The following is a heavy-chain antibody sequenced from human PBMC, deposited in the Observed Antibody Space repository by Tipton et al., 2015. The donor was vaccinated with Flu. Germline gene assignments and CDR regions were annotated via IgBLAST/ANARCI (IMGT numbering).Heavy chain of an antibody. D-gene: IGHD2-15*01. CDR2: VSDSGSV. V-gene: IGHV4-59*13. CDR3: AAEASGGSYFAY. J-gene: IGHJ4*02. Sequence: LRLSCTVTGGSISGNSWIRQSPGKGLEWLAYVSDSGSVRYNPPHTSRASIVADTPSGRFTLRLASVTEADTAVYYWAAEASGGSYFAYWGQGLLVTVSS. CDR1: GGSISGNS.